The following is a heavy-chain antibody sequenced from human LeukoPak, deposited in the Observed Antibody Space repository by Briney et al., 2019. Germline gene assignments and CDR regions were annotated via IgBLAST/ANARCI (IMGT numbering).Heavy chain of an antibody. J-gene: IGHJ5*02. CDR2: INHSGST. Sequence: KPSETLSLTWAVYGVSFSGYYWSWIRQPPGKGLEWIGEINHSGSTNYNPSLKSRVTISVDTSKNQFSLKLSSVTAADTAVYYCARSIPYYDFWSGYYINWFDPWGQGTLVTVSS. CDR3: ARSIPYYDFWSGYYINWFDP. V-gene: IGHV4-34*01. D-gene: IGHD3-3*01. CDR1: GVSFSGYY.